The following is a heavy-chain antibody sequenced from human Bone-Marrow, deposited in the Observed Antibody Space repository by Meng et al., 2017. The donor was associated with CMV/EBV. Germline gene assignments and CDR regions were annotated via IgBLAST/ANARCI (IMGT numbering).Heavy chain of an antibody. V-gene: IGHV3-30-3*01. CDR3: ARGTDQLLSAYYYYYGMDV. D-gene: IGHD2-2*01. J-gene: IGHJ6*02. Sequence: GASLRLSCAASGFTFSSYAMHWVRQAPGKGLEWVAVISYDGSNKYYADSVKGRFTISRDNSKNTLYLQMNNLRAEDTAVYYCARGTDQLLSAYYYYYGMDVWGQGTTVTVSS. CDR1: GFTFSSYA. CDR2: ISYDGSNK.